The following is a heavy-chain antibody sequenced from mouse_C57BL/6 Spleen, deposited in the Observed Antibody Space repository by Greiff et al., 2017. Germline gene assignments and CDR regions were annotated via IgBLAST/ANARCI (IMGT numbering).Heavy chain of an antibody. Sequence: QVHVKQSGAELMTPGASVKLSCKATGYTFTGYWIEWVKQRPGHGLEWIGEILPGSGSTNYNEKFKGKATFTADTSSNTAYMQLSSLTTEDSAIDDGARREFAYWGQGTLVTVSA. CDR1: GYTFTGYW. CDR2: ILPGSGST. CDR3: ARREFAY. V-gene: IGHV1-9*01. J-gene: IGHJ3*01.